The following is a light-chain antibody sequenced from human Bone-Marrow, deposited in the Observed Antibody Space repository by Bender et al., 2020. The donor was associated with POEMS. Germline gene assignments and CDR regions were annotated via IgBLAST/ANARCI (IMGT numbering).Light chain of an antibody. CDR1: SSDVGGYDY. CDR2: DVS. J-gene: IGLJ3*02. Sequence: QSALTQPASVSGSPGQSITISCTGTSSDVGGYDYVSWYQQHPGKAPKVMIYDVSNRPSGVPDRFSGSKSGTSASLAISGLQSEDEADYYCAAWEDSLNGWVFGGGTKLTVL. V-gene: IGLV2-14*03. CDR3: AAWEDSLNGWV.